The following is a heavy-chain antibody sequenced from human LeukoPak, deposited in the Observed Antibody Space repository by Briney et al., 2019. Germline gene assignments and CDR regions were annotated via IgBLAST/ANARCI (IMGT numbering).Heavy chain of an antibody. D-gene: IGHD3-16*01. CDR1: GDSISSYF. J-gene: IGHJ4*02. CDR2: VCYNGTT. Sequence: PSETLSLTCSVSGDSISSYFWAWIRQSPGKGLEWLGYVCYNGTTNYNPSLRNRVAISIDTSKNQFSLKLNSATAADTAVYYCATSGGFNSPRHYWGQGTLVTVSS. V-gene: IGHV4-59*01. CDR3: ATSGGFNSPRHY.